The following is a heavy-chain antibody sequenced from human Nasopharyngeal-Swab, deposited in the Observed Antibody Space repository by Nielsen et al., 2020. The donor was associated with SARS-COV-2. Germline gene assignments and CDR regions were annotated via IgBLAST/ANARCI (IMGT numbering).Heavy chain of an antibody. CDR1: EFIFSSYW. CDR2: IKGDGSEK. V-gene: IGHV3-7*03. D-gene: IGHD3-10*01. CDR3: ASGFGLNLYYYYYYMDV. J-gene: IGHJ6*03. Sequence: GESLKISCAASEFIFSSYWMSWVRQVPGKGLEWVAHIKGDGSEKYYVDSVKGRFTISRDNARNSLFLQMNSLRAEDTAVYYCASGFGLNLYYYYYYMDVWGKGTTVTVSS.